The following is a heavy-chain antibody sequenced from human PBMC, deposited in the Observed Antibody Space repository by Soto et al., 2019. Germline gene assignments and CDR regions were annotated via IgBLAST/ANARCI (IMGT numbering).Heavy chain of an antibody. J-gene: IGHJ6*03. D-gene: IGHD2-2*01. CDR3: ARAVVPAAIKNLYRYYYYYMDV. CDR2: IYYSGST. V-gene: IGHV4-59*01. Sequence: SETLSLTCTVSGGSISSYYWSWIRQPPGKGLEWIGYIYYSGSTNYNPSLKSRVTISVDTSKNQFSLKLSSVTAADTAVYYCARAVVPAAIKNLYRYYYYYMDVWGKGTTVTVSS. CDR1: GGSISSYY.